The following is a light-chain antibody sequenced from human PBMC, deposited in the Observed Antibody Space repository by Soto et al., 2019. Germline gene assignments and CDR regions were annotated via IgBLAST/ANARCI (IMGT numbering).Light chain of an antibody. CDR1: SSGVGTYNY. CDR2: EVS. V-gene: IGLV2-14*01. J-gene: IGLJ1*01. Sequence: QSALTQPASVSGSPGQSITISRTGTSSGVGTYNYVSWYQHHPGKAPKLIIYEVSNRPSGVSNRFSGSKSGSTASLTISGLQAEDEADYHCTSYTRDTALVFGTGTKVTVL. CDR3: TSYTRDTALV.